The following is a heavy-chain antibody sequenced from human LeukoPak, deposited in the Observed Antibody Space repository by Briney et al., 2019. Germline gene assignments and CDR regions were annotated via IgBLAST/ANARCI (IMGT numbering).Heavy chain of an antibody. CDR2: IYYSGST. Sequence: SETLSLTCTVSGGSISSYYWSWIRQPPGKGLGWIGYIYYSGSTNYNPSLKSRVTISVDTSKNQFSLKLSSVTAADTAVYYCARASSWYRAGSPYYYYMDVWGKGTTVTVSS. V-gene: IGHV4-59*01. D-gene: IGHD6-13*01. CDR3: ARASSWYRAGSPYYYYMDV. J-gene: IGHJ6*03. CDR1: GGSISSYY.